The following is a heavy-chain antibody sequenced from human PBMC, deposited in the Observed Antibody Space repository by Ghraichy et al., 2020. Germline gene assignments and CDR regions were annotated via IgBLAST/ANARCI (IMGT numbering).Heavy chain of an antibody. CDR3: AIRGSGWRIDDFDT. CDR1: GYSFTSYW. D-gene: IGHD6-19*01. V-gene: IGHV5-51*01. Sequence: GESLNISCKGSGYSFTSYWIGWVRQMPGKGLEWMWMIYPGDSDTRYSPSFQGQVTISADRSISTAYLQWISLKASDTAMYYCAIRGSGWRIDDFDTWGQGTMVTVSS. CDR2: IYPGDSDT. J-gene: IGHJ3*02.